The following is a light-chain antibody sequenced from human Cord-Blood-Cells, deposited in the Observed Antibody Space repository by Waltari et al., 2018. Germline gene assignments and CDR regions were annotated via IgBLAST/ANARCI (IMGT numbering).Light chain of an antibody. CDR1: KLGDKS. V-gene: IGLV3-1*01. J-gene: IGLJ2*01. CDR3: QAWDSSTAV. CDR2: QDS. Sequence: SYELTQPPSVSVSPGQTASITCYGDKLGDKSACWYQQKPGQSPVLVIYQDSKRPSGIPERVSGSNSGNTATLTISGTQAMDEADYYCQAWDSSTAVFGGGTKLTVL.